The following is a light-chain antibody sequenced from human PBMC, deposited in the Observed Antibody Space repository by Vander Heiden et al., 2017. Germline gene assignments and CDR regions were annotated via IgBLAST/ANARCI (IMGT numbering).Light chain of an antibody. CDR2: GAS. J-gene: IGKJ2*01. CDR1: RSVNNGY. V-gene: IGKV3-20*01. Sequence: DIVLTQSPGTVAWSPGERATLSCRACRSVNNGYLAWYQQRPGQAPRLLIYGASSRDTGVPDRFSGSGSGTDFTLTISRLEPEDVAVYYCQQYGSSPYTFGRGTRLDI. CDR3: QQYGSSPYT.